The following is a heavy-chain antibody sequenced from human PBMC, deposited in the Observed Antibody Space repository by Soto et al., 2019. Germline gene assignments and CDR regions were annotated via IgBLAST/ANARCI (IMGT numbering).Heavy chain of an antibody. V-gene: IGHV3-23*01. D-gene: IGHD3-22*01. CDR2: ISGSGGST. CDR1: GFTFSSYA. Sequence: GGSLRLSCAATGFTFSSYAMSWVRQAPGKGLEWVSAISGSGGSTYYADSVKGRFTISRDNSKNTLYLQLNSLRAEDTAVYYCAKVPNYYDSSSLWGQGTLVTVSS. CDR3: AKVPNYYDSSSL. J-gene: IGHJ4*02.